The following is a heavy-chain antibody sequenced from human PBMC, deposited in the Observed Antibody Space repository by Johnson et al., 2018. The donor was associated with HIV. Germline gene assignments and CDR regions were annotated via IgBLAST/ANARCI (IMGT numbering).Heavy chain of an antibody. CDR1: AFTFSDYY. Sequence: QVQLVESGGGLVKPGGSLRLSCAASAFTFSDYYMTWMRQAPGKGLEWVSYISSSGSTIYYADSVKGRFTISRDNAKYSLYLQMNSLRAEDTAVYYCAPQLGIGDAFDIWGQGTMVTVSS. CDR3: APQLGIGDAFDI. V-gene: IGHV3-11*04. CDR2: ISSSGSTI. J-gene: IGHJ3*02. D-gene: IGHD7-27*01.